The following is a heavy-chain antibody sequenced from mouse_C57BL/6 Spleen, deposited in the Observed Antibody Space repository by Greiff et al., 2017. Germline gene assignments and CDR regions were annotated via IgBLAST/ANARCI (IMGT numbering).Heavy chain of an antibody. Sequence: QVQLKESGPGLVAPSQSLSITCTVSGFSLTSYAISWVRQPPGKGLEWLGVIWTGGGTNYNSALNSRLSLSKDNSKSQVFLKMNSLQTDDTARYYCARKRGYYDYEGGYAMDYWGQGTSVTVSS. D-gene: IGHD2-4*01. J-gene: IGHJ4*01. CDR1: GFSLTSYA. CDR3: ARKRGYYDYEGGYAMDY. V-gene: IGHV2-9-1*01. CDR2: IWTGGGT.